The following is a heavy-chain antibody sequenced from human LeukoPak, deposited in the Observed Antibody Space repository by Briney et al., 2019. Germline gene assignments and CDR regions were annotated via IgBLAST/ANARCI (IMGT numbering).Heavy chain of an antibody. CDR1: GFTFSSYG. CDR3: AKDRVDYYDSSGYLFDY. V-gene: IGHV3-30*18. Sequence: GRSLRLSCAASGFTFSSYGMHWVRQAPGKGLEWVAVISYDGSNKYYADSVKGRFTISRDNSKKTLYLQMNSLRAEDTAVYYCAKDRVDYYDSSGYLFDYWGQGTLVTVSS. J-gene: IGHJ4*02. D-gene: IGHD3-22*01. CDR2: ISYDGSNK.